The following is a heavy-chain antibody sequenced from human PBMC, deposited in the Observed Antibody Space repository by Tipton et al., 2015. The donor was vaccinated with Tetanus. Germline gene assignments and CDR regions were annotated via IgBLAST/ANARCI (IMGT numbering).Heavy chain of an antibody. D-gene: IGHD4-11*01. CDR3: AKPKSRDDYSAIDY. Sequence: SLRLSCAASGFTFSSYAMNWVRQAPGKGLEWVSSISASGYTNYADSGEGRFTISRDNAKNTLYLQMNSLRADDTALYYCAKPKSRDDYSAIDYWGQGTPVTVSS. J-gene: IGHJ4*02. V-gene: IGHV3-23*01. CDR2: ISASGYT. CDR1: GFTFSSYA.